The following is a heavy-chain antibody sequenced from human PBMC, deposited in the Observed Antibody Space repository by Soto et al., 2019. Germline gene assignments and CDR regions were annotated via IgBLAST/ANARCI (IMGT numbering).Heavy chain of an antibody. D-gene: IGHD3-3*01. Sequence: SQTLSLTCAISGDSVSSNSAAWNWIRQSPSRGLEWLGRTYYRSKWYNDYAVSVKSRITINPDTSKNQFSLQLNSVTPEDTAVYYCARDSPVSSGVVRPDYYYGMDVWGQGTKVTVSS. CDR1: GDSVSSNSAA. V-gene: IGHV6-1*01. CDR2: TYYRSKWYN. J-gene: IGHJ6*02. CDR3: ARDSPVSSGVVRPDYYYGMDV.